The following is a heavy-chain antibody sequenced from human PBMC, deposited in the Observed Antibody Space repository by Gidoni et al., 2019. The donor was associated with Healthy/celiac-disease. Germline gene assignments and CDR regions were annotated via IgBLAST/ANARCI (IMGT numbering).Heavy chain of an antibody. J-gene: IGHJ3*02. Sequence: QLQLQESGPGLVKPSATLSLTCTVTGGSLRSSSSDWGWIRQPPGKGLEWIGSIDYSGSTYYNPSLKSRVTISVDTSNNQFSLKLSSVTAADTAVYYCARLRLSSSSPLDAFDIWGQGTMVTVSS. CDR3: ARLRLSSSSPLDAFDI. V-gene: IGHV4-39*01. CDR1: GGSLRSSSSD. D-gene: IGHD6-6*01. CDR2: IDYSGST.